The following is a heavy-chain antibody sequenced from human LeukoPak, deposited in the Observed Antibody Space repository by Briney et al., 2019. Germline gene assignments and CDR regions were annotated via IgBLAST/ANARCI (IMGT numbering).Heavy chain of an antibody. CDR1: GGSSTNY. Sequence: PSETLSLTCSVSGGSSTNYWSWIRQPPGKGLEWIGSINYSGSTYYNPSLKSRVTISVDTSKNQFSLKLSSVTAADTAVYYCARHVRAAAGTGGYFDYWGQGTLVTVFS. D-gene: IGHD6-13*01. J-gene: IGHJ4*02. CDR3: ARHVRAAAGTGGYFDY. V-gene: IGHV4-39*01. CDR2: INYSGST.